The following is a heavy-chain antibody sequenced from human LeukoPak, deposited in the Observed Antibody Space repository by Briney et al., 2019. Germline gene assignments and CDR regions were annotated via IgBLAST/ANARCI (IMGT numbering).Heavy chain of an antibody. J-gene: IGHJ5*02. D-gene: IGHD5-12*01. CDR2: LTDSGDAT. V-gene: IGHV3-23*01. Sequence: PGGSLRLSCAVSGFTFSHYAMSWVRQVPGTGLEWVGSLTDSGDATYYADSVKGRLTISRDNSNSTLYLHISGLRDEDTAVYYCARGYSHNSGGWLDPWGQGTLVTVPS. CDR1: GFTFSHYA. CDR3: ARGYSHNSGGWLDP.